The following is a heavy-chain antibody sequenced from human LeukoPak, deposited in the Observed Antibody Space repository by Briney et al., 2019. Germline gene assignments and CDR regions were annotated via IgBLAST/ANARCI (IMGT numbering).Heavy chain of an antibody. V-gene: IGHV1-18*01. CDR3: VRGAPYCDKSACSSPGHH. J-gene: IGHJ4*02. Sequence: AASVKVSCKASGYTFTSYGITWVRQAPGQGLEWMGWISTYNGNTNDAQKFLDRVILTRDISSTTAYLELRSLRPDDTAVYFCVRGAPYCDKSACSSPGHHWGQETLVTVSS. CDR1: GYTFTSYG. CDR2: ISTYNGNT. D-gene: IGHD2-21*01.